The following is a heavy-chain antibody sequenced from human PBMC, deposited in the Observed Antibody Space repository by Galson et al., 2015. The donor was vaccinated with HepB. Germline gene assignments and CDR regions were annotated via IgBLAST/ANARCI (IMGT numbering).Heavy chain of an antibody. Sequence: SLRLSCAASGLTFSNYTMNWVRQAPGKGLEWLSYISSTGSTIYYADSAKGRFTISRDNAQNSLYLQMNSLRDEDTAVYYCARVYFGSGSSSAYWYFDLWGRGALVTVSS. J-gene: IGHJ2*01. CDR1: GLTFSNYT. D-gene: IGHD3-10*01. V-gene: IGHV3-48*02. CDR3: ARVYFGSGSSSAYWYFDL. CDR2: ISSTGSTI.